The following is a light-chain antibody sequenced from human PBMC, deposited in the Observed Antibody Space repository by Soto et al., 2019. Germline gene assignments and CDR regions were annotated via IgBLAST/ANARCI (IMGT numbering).Light chain of an antibody. V-gene: IGLV4-60*02. CDR1: SGHSSYI. Sequence: QLVLTQSSSASASLGSSVKLTCTLSSGHSSYIIAWHQQQPGKAPRYLMKLEGSGSYNKGSGVPDRFSGSSSGADRYLTISNLQFEGEADYYCETWDSNTAVFGGGTQLTVL. J-gene: IGLJ7*01. CDR2: LEGSGSY. CDR3: ETWDSNTAV.